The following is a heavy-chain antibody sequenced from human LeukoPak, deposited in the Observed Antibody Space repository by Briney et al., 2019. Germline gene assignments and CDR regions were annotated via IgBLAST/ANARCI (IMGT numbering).Heavy chain of an antibody. J-gene: IGHJ4*02. D-gene: IGHD3-10*01. CDR3: AKDHWGVEMSYYFDY. Sequence: GRSLRLSCAASVFTFSSYGMHWVRQAPGKGLEWVAVILYDGSNKYYADSVKGRFTMSRDNSKNTLYLQMNSLRAEDTAVYYCAKDHWGVEMSYYFDYWGQGTLVTVSS. V-gene: IGHV3-30*18. CDR1: VFTFSSYG. CDR2: ILYDGSNK.